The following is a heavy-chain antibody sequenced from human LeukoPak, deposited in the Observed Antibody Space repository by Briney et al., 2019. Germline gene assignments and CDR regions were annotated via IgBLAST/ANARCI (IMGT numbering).Heavy chain of an antibody. D-gene: IGHD2-2*01. V-gene: IGHV3-23*01. Sequence: GGSLRLSCVASGFTLRSYVMNWVRQTPGKGLEWVSSISGSGDSTFYADSVKGRFSISRDNSKNTLYLQVNGLRTEDTAVYYCARGEDLVIPVAWGQGTLVTVSS. CDR2: ISGSGDST. J-gene: IGHJ5*02. CDR3: ARGEDLVIPVA. CDR1: GFTLRSYV.